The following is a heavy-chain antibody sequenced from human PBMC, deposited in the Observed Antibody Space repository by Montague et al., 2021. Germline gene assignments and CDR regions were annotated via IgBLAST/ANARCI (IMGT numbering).Heavy chain of an antibody. CDR3: ARPVCSGDYYGAFDI. CDR1: GFTFSNYS. V-gene: IGHV3-30-3*01. Sequence: SLRLSCAASGFTFSNYSMHWVRQSPGKGLEWVAVVSYDGSNEFYTDSVKGRFTISRDNSKNTLFLQMNSLRAEDTAIYSCARPVCSGDYYGAFDIWGHGTMVTVSS. D-gene: IGHD2-21*02. J-gene: IGHJ3*02. CDR2: VSYDGSNE.